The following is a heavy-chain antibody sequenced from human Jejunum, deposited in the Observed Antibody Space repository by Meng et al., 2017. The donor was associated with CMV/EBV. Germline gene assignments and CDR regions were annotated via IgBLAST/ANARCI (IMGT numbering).Heavy chain of an antibody. CDR2: IYSDGST. CDR1: GFTVRNNY. D-gene: IGHD1-26*01. Sequence: LSGAVSGFTVRNNYMSWVRQAPGKGLEWVSVIYSDGSTHYADSVKGRFTISRDNSKNTLYLQINSLRAEDTAVYYCARMGASVWFDPWGQGTLVTVSS. V-gene: IGHV3-53*01. J-gene: IGHJ5*02. CDR3: ARMGASVWFDP.